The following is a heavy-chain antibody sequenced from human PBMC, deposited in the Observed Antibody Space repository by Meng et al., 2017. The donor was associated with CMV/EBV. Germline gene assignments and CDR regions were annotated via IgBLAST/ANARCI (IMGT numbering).Heavy chain of an antibody. J-gene: IGHJ2*01. CDR1: YD. D-gene: IGHD2-2*02. CDR3: ARGRSAGVVVPAAIRGYWYFDL. V-gene: IGHV1-8*01. CDR2: MNPTSGNT. Sequence: YDINWVRQATGQGLEWMGWMNPTSGNTGYAQKFQGRVTMTRNTSISTAYMELSSLRSEDTAVYYCARGRSAGVVVPAAIRGYWYFDLWGRGTLVTVSS.